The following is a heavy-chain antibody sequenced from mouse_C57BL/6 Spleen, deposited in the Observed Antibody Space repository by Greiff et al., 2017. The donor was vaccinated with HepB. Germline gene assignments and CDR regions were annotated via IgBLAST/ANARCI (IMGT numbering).Heavy chain of an antibody. Sequence: EVKLMESGEGLVKPGGSLKLSCAASGFTFSSYAMSWVRQTPEKRLEWVAYISSGGDYIYYADTVKGRFTISRDNARNTLYLQMSSLKSEDTAMYYCTRDLDLLWLFDYWGQGTTLTVSS. J-gene: IGHJ2*01. CDR3: TRDLDLLWLFDY. CDR2: ISSGGDYI. CDR1: GFTFSSYA. D-gene: IGHD2-2*01. V-gene: IGHV5-9-1*02.